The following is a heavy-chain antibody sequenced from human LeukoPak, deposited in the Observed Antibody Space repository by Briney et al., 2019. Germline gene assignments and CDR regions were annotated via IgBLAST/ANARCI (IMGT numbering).Heavy chain of an antibody. D-gene: IGHD3-9*01. CDR1: GFTFSSYA. CDR3: ARVEGYDILTGYYSDY. J-gene: IGHJ4*02. CDR2: ISGSGGST. Sequence: GGSLRLSCAASGFTFSSYAMSWVRQAPGKGPEWVSAISGSGGSTYYADSVKGRFTISRDNAKNSLYLQMNSLRAEDTAVYYCARVEGYDILTGYYSDYWGQGTLVTVSS. V-gene: IGHV3-23*01.